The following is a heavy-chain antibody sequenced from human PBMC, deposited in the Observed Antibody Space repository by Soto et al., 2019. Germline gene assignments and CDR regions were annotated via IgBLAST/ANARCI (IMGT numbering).Heavy chain of an antibody. CDR3: AKVLSSGSYSGALEY. D-gene: IGHD1-26*01. CDR1: GFSITSFA. Sequence: LRLSCVASGFSITSFAMSWVRQAPGKGLEWASAISASGGSTYADSVKSRFTISRDNSKNTLYLQMNSLRVEDTAVYYCAKVLSSGSYSGALEYWGQGALVTVSS. J-gene: IGHJ4*02. V-gene: IGHV3-23*01. CDR2: ISASGGST.